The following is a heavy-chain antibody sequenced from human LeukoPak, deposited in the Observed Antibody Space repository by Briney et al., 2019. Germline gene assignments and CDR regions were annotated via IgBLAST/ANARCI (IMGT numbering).Heavy chain of an antibody. CDR1: GGSISSYY. J-gene: IGHJ6*03. V-gene: IGHV4-4*07. D-gene: IGHD6-6*01. CDR2: IYTSGST. CDR3: ARDRYSSSARPYYYYMDV. Sequence: SETLSLTCTVSGGSISSYYWSWIRQPAGKGLEWIGRIYTSGSTNYNPSLTSRVTMSVHTSKKQFSLKLSSVTDPDTAVYYCARDRYSSSARPYYYYMDVWGKGTTVTVSS.